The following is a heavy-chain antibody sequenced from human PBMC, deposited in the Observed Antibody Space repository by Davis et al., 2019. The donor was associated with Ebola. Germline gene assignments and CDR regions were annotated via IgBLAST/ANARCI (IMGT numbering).Heavy chain of an antibody. V-gene: IGHV5-51*01. D-gene: IGHD5-18*01. J-gene: IGHJ4*02. CDR2: VHPGDSDT. Sequence: GESLKTSCKGSGYTFPDYWLGWVRQMPGKGLEWRGIVHPGDSDTRYSPSFQGQVTISADKSINTAYLQWSSLKASDTAMYYCVSPGYSYGYAFGYWGRGTLVTVSS. CDR1: GYTFPDYW. CDR3: VSPGYSYGYAFGY.